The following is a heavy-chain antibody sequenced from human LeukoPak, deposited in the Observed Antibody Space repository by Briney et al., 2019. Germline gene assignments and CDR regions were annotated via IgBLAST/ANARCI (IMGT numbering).Heavy chain of an antibody. CDR2: IQSKTDGGTT. CDR3: VGAFLGY. CDR1: GLTFSNVW. Sequence: PGGSLRLSRAASGLTFSNVWMSWARQAPGKGLEWVGHIQSKTDGGTTNYAAPVKGRFTISRDDSKNTLYLQMSSLKTEDTAVYYCVGAFLGYWGQGTLVTVSS. J-gene: IGHJ4*02. V-gene: IGHV3-15*01. D-gene: IGHD3-16*01.